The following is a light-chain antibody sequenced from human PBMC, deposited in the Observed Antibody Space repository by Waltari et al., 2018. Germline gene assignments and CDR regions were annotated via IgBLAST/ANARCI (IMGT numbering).Light chain of an antibody. V-gene: IGKV4-1*01. CDR1: QSVLYSPNNKNY. J-gene: IGKJ2*01. CDR2: WAS. CDR3: QQYYNTPYT. Sequence: DTVMTQSPDSLAVSLGERATINCKSSQSVLYSPNNKNYLAWYQQKPGQPPKLLIYWASTRESGVPDRFSGSGSGTDFTLTISSLQAEDVAVYYCQQYYNTPYTFGQGTKLEIK.